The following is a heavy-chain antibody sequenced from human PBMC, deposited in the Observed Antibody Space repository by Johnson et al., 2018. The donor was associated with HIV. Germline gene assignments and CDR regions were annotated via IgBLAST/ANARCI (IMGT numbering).Heavy chain of an antibody. CDR1: GFTFSSYG. CDR2: IRYDGSNK. CDR3: ARESPLRDAFDI. V-gene: IGHV3-30*02. J-gene: IGHJ3*02. Sequence: VQLVESGGGVVQPGGSLRLSCAASGFTFSSYGMHWVRQAPGKGLEWVAFIRYDGSNKYYADSVKGRFTIYRDNSKNTLYLQMNSLRAEDTAVYYCARESPLRDAFDIWGQGTMFTVSS.